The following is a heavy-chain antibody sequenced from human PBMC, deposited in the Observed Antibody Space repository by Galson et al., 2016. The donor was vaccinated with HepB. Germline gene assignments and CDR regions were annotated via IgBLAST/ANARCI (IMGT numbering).Heavy chain of an antibody. Sequence: PALVKPTQTLTLTCSFSGFSLSTSGVGVGWIRQPPGKALEWLALIYWDDDKRYSPSLKNNLTITKDTSKTQVVLTMTYMDPVDTATYYCAHLGFSVHTARAGFDHWGQGTLVTVSS. D-gene: IGHD5-18*01. CDR1: GFSLSTSGVG. CDR2: IYWDDDK. J-gene: IGHJ4*02. CDR3: AHLGFSVHTARAGFDH. V-gene: IGHV2-5*02.